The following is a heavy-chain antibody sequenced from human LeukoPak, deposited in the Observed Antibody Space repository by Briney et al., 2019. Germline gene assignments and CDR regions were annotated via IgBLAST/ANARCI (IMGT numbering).Heavy chain of an antibody. CDR2: ITTYNGNT. V-gene: IGHV1-18*01. D-gene: IGHD2-15*01. Sequence: ASVKVSCKASGYPFTSYGISWVRQAPGQGFKRMGWITTYNGNTNYAQKLQGSVTMTTDPSTSTAYMELRSLRSDDTVVYYCARDCSGGSCYFDYWGQGTLVTVSP. J-gene: IGHJ4*02. CDR3: ARDCSGGSCYFDY. CDR1: GYPFTSYG.